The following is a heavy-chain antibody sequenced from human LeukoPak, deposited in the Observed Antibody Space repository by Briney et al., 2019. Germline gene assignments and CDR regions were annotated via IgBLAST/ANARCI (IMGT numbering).Heavy chain of an antibody. CDR1: GFTFSSYA. CDR3: ARDPNQLYYFDY. D-gene: IGHD3-10*01. Sequence: PGGSLRLSCAASGFTFSSYAMSWVRQAPGKGLEWVSAISGSGGSTYYADSVKGRFTISRDNSKNTLYLQMNSLRAEDTAVYYCARDPNQLYYFDYWGQGTLVTVSS. V-gene: IGHV3-23*01. J-gene: IGHJ4*02. CDR2: ISGSGGST.